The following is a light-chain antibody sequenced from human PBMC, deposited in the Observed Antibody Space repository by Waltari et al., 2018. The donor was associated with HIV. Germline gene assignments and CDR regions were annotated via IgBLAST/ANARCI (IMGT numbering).Light chain of an antibody. J-gene: IGLJ3*02. V-gene: IGLV1-44*01. Sequence: QSVLTQPPSASGTPGQRVTISCSGRSSNTGSNTVNWYQQFPGTAPKLLNYSNNQRPSGVPDRFSGSKSGTSASLAISGLQSEDEADYYCAVWDDSLNGWVFGGGTKLTVL. CDR2: SNN. CDR3: AVWDDSLNGWV. CDR1: SSNTGSNT.